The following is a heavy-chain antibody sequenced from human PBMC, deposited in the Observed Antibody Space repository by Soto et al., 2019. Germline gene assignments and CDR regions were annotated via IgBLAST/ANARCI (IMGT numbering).Heavy chain of an antibody. D-gene: IGHD6-6*01. CDR2: IDWDDDK. Sequence: SGPTLVNPTQTLTLTCTFSGFSLSTSGMCVSRIRQPPGKALEWLALIDWDDDKYYSTSLKTRLTISKDTSKNQVVLTMTNMDPVDTATYYCARMRQLVPHYYYGMDVWGQGTTVTVSS. CDR1: GFSLSTSGMC. CDR3: ARMRQLVPHYYYGMDV. J-gene: IGHJ6*02. V-gene: IGHV2-70*01.